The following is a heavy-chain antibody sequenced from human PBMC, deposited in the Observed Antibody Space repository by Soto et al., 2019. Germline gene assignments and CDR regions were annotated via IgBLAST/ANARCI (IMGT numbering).Heavy chain of an antibody. CDR1: GFTFSSYW. D-gene: IGHD2-15*01. Sequence: PGGSLRLSCAASGFTFSSYWMSRVRQAPGKGLEWVANIKQDGSEKYYVDSVKGRFTISRDDAKNSLYLQMNSLRAEDTAVYYCARGSGYCSGGSCYSEVGYYYYYMDVWGKGTTVTVSS. CDR2: IKQDGSEK. V-gene: IGHV3-7*01. CDR3: ARGSGYCSGGSCYSEVGYYYYYMDV. J-gene: IGHJ6*03.